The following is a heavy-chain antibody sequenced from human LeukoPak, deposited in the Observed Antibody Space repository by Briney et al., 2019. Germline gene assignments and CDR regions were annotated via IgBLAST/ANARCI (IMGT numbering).Heavy chain of an antibody. V-gene: IGHV3-30*18. CDR2: ISYDGSNK. CDR1: GFTFSSYG. Sequence: GRSLRLSCAASGFTFSSYGMHWVRQAPGKGLEWVAVISYDGSNKYYADSVKGRFTISRDNSKNTLYLQMNSLRAEDTAVYYCAKGSAFDIWGQGTMVTVSS. CDR3: AKGSAFDI. J-gene: IGHJ3*02.